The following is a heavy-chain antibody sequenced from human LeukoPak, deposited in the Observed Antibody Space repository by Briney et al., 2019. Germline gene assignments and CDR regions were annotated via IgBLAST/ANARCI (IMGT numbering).Heavy chain of an antibody. J-gene: IGHJ6*02. CDR2: IYYSGST. Sequence: SETLSLTCTVSGGSISSGGYYWSWIRQHPGKGLEWIGYIYYSGSTYYNPSLKSRVTISVDTSKNQFSLKLSSVTAADTAVYYCARVWNYYYYGMDVWGQGTTVTVSS. CDR1: GGSISSGGYY. CDR3: ARVWNYYYYGMDV. V-gene: IGHV4-31*03. D-gene: IGHD3-3*01.